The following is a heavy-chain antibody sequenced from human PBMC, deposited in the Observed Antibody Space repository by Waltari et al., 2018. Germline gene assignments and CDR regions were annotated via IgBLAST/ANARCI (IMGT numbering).Heavy chain of an antibody. J-gene: IGHJ6*03. CDR2: LNPSGST. CDR3: ARSNLARYYYYYMDV. D-gene: IGHD6-6*01. Sequence: QVQLQQWGAGLLKPSETLSLTCAVYGGSFSGYYWSWIRQPPGTGLEWISELNPSGSTNDNPSLKSPGTLSVDTSKNQFSLNLSSVTAADTAVYYCARSNLARYYYYYMDVWGKGTTVTVSS. V-gene: IGHV4-34*01. CDR1: GGSFSGYY.